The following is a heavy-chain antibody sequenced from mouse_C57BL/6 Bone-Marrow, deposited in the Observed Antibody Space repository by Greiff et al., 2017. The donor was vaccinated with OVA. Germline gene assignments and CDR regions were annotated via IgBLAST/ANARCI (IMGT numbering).Heavy chain of an antibody. D-gene: IGHD5-1*01. CDR2: IYPSSGNT. V-gene: IGHV1-81*01. CDR3: ARRVLLRFAV. CDR1: GYTFTSYG. Sequence: QVQLQQSGAELARPGASVQLSCKASGYTFTSYGISWVKQSTGQGLEWIGEIYPSSGNTYYNETFKGKATLTADKSSSISSMELRSRTSEDSAVYFCARRVLLRFAVCGQWTLVTVSA. J-gene: IGHJ3*01.